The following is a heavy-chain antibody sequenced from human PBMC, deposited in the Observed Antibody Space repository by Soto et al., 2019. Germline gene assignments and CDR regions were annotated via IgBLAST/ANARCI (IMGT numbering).Heavy chain of an antibody. CDR1: GFTFRTYA. CDR3: ARPPSLYYRGNYHCFDS. Sequence: GGSLRLSCAASGFTFRTYAMHWVRQAPGKGLEWVAIISYDGSNEHYADSVEGRFTISRDNSKNTLYLQMNSLRPEDTAVYYCARPPSLYYRGNYHCFDSWGQATLVTVSS. V-gene: IGHV3-30-3*01. CDR2: ISYDGSNE. D-gene: IGHD2-8*01. J-gene: IGHJ4*02.